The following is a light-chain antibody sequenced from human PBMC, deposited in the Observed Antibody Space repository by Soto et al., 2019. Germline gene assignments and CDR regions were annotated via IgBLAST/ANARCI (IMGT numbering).Light chain of an antibody. J-gene: IGKJ1*01. CDR2: GAS. Sequence: VVMTQTPPTLSLSPGEKATLSCRASQSVSSNLAWYQQKPGQAPRLLIYGASTRATGIPDRFSGSGSGTDFTLTISRLEPEDFAVYYCQQYGSSPRTFGQGTKVDIK. CDR1: QSVSSN. CDR3: QQYGSSPRT. V-gene: IGKV3-20*01.